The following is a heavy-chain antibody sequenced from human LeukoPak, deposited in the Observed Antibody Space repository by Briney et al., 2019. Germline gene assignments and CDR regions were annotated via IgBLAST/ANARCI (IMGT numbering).Heavy chain of an antibody. CDR1: GYTFTSYA. CDR3: ARPQETDGYNCDY. CDR2: INAGNGNT. D-gene: IGHD5-24*01. J-gene: IGHJ4*02. V-gene: IGHV1-3*01. Sequence: ASVKVSCKASGYTFTSYAMHWVRQAPGQRLEWMGWINAGNGNTKYSQKFQGRVTITRDTSASTAYMELSSLRSEDTAVYYCARPQETDGYNCDYWGQGTLVTVSS.